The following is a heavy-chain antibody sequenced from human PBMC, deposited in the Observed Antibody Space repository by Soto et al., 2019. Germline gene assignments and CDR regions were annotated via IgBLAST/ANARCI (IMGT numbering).Heavy chain of an antibody. D-gene: IGHD5-18*01. V-gene: IGHV3-73*02. CDR3: AKDPDTAMGAYYFDY. CDR1: GFTFSGSA. CDR2: IRSKANSYAT. J-gene: IGHJ4*02. Sequence: EVQLVESGGGLVQPGGSLKLSCAASGFTFSGSAMHWVRQASGKGLEWVGRIRSKANSYATAYAASVKGRFTISRDDSKNTAYLQMNSLKTEDTAVYYCAKDPDTAMGAYYFDYWGQGTLVTVSS.